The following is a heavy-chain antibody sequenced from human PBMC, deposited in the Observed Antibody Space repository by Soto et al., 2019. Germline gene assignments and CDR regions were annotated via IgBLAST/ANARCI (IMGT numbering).Heavy chain of an antibody. CDR1: GFTFTSSA. CDR2: IVVGSGNT. D-gene: IGHD3-22*01. V-gene: IGHV1-58*01. CDR3: AADNHYYDSSGYLHAHFDY. J-gene: IGHJ4*02. Sequence: RASVKVSCKASGFTFTSSAVQWVRQARGQRLEWIGWIVVGSGNTNYAQKFQERVTITRDMSTSTAYMELSSLRSEDTAVYYCAADNHYYDSSGYLHAHFDYWGQGTLVTVSS.